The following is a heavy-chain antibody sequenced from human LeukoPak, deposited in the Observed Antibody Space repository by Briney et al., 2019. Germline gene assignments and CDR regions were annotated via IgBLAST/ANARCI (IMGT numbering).Heavy chain of an antibody. J-gene: IGHJ4*02. V-gene: IGHV1-69*05. D-gene: IGHD3-22*01. CDR1: GGTFCSYA. CDR3: ARGYYDSSGYYFDY. Sequence: ASVKVSCKASGGTFCSYAISWVRQAPGQGLEWMGGIIPIFGTANYAQKFQGRVTITTDESTSTAYMELSSLRSEDTAVYYCARGYYDSSGYYFDYWGQGTLVTVSS. CDR2: IIPIFGTA.